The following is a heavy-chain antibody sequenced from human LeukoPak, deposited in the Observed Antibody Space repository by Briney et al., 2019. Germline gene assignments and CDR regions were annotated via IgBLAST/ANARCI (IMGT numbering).Heavy chain of an antibody. V-gene: IGHV3-11*05. Sequence: GGSLRLSCSAAGSTFSDYYMSWIRQAPGKGLEWVSYISSSSSYTNYADSVKGRLTISRDNAKKSLYLQMNSLRAEDTAVYYCAKAVVDTAVMGYWGQGTLVTVSS. J-gene: IGHJ4*02. D-gene: IGHD5-18*01. CDR3: AKAVVDTAVMGY. CDR1: GSTFSDYY. CDR2: ISSSSSYT.